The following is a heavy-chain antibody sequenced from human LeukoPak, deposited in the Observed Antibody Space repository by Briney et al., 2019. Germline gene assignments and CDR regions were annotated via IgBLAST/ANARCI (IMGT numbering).Heavy chain of an antibody. V-gene: IGHV3-7*01. J-gene: IGHJ5*02. CDR3: ARIYYDSWSGYSWFDP. CDR2: IKHDGSEN. CDR1: GFTFSSYI. Sequence: GGSLRLSCAASGFTFSSYIMNWVRQAPGKGLEWLASIKHDGSENYLVDSVKGRFTISRDDAQSSLFLQMNSLRVDDTAVYHCARIYYDSWSGYSWFDPWGQGILVTVSS. D-gene: IGHD3-3*01.